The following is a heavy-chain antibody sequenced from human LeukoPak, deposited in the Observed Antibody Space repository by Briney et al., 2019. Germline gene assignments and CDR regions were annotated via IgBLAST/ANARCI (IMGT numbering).Heavy chain of an antibody. CDR2: SNHSGST. CDR3: ARDLPDGLSIAVAGGGVVLDP. Sequence: PSETLSLTCTVSGGSLNSSYYYWGWIRQPPGKGLEWIGESNHSGSTNYNPSLKSRVTISVDTSKKQFSLKLSSVTAADTAVYYCARDLPDGLSIAVAGGGVVLDPWGQGTLVTVSS. D-gene: IGHD6-19*01. J-gene: IGHJ5*02. V-gene: IGHV4-39*07. CDR1: GGSLNSSYYY.